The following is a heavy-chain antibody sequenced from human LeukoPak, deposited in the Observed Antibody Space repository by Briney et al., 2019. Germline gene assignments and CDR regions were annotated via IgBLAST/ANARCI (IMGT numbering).Heavy chain of an antibody. CDR1: GFTFSSYS. D-gene: IGHD3-22*01. J-gene: IGHJ6*02. V-gene: IGHV3-48*02. CDR2: IDSSSSTI. CDR3: ARRPYSDTSGRLSDV. Sequence: GGSLRLSCAASGFTFSSYSMNWVRQAPGKGLEWVSYIDSSSSTIYYADSVKGRFTISRDNAKNSLYLQMNSLRDEDTAVYFCARRPYSDTSGRLSDVWGQGTTVTVSS.